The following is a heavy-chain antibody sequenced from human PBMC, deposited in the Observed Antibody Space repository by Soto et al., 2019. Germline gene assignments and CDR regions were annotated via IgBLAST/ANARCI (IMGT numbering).Heavy chain of an antibody. CDR2: IKQDGSEK. CDR3: GRVYRSGGSCYSGLDAFDI. D-gene: IGHD2-15*01. V-gene: IGHV3-7*01. J-gene: IGHJ3*02. CDR1: RFSFSSYW. Sequence: PGGSLRLSCAASRFSFSSYWMSWVRQAPGKGLEWVANIKQDGSEKYYVDSVKGRFTISRDNAKNSVYLQMNGLRAEDTAVYYCGRVYRSGGSCYSGLDAFDIGGKGTMVTVSS.